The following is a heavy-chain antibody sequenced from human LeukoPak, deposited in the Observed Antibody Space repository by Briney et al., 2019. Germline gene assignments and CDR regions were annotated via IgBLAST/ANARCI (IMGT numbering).Heavy chain of an antibody. CDR1: GYSISNGYY. CDR3: ARGGYYGSGNDFRFDP. CDR2: IFHSGST. J-gene: IGHJ5*02. V-gene: IGHV4-38-2*02. D-gene: IGHD3-10*01. Sequence: PSETLSLTCTVSGYSISNGYYWGWIRQPPGMGLEWIGSIFHSGSTYYNPSLKSRLTISVDTSKNQFSLKLNSVTAADTAVYYCARGGYYGSGNDFRFDPWGQGTLVTVSS.